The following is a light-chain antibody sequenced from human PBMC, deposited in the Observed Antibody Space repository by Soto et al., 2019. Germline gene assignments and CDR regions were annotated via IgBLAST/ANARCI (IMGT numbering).Light chain of an antibody. CDR1: SSSIGAGYD. Sequence: QSALTQPPSVSGAPGQGVTISCTGSSSSIGAGYDVHWYQQVPGTAPKLLIYGNNNRPSGVPDRFSGSKSGTSASLAITGLQAEDEADYYCQSYDSYLSHFYGFGTGTKVTVL. V-gene: IGLV1-40*01. CDR2: GNN. J-gene: IGLJ1*01. CDR3: QSYDSYLSHFYG.